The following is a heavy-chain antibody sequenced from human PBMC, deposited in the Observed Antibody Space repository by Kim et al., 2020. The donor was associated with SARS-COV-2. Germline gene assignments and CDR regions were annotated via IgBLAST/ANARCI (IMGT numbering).Heavy chain of an antibody. D-gene: IGHD3-10*01. J-gene: IGHJ4*02. V-gene: IGHV3-74*01. CDR1: GFTFKTYT. CDR3: SRGHYGPDY. CDR2: ITSDGSDT. Sequence: GGSLRLSCAASGFTFKTYTMYWLRQAPGMGLVWVSRITSDGSDTSYADSVKGRFTISRDYANNRLYLQMNSLSAEDTAIYYCSRGHYGPDYWGQGTLVTVSS.